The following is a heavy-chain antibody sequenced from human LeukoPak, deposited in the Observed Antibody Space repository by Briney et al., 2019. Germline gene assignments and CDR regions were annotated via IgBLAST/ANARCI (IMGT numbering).Heavy chain of an antibody. V-gene: IGHV5-51*01. CDR1: GYSFTTYW. CDR2: IYPGDSDT. Sequence: GESLKISCKGSGYSFTTYWIGWVRQMPGKGLEWVGIIYPGDSDTRYSPSFQGQVTISADKSTSTAYLQWSSLKASDTAMYYCARSLFSYGQGDWFDPWGQGTLVTVSS. J-gene: IGHJ5*02. CDR3: ARSLFSYGQGDWFDP. D-gene: IGHD5-18*01.